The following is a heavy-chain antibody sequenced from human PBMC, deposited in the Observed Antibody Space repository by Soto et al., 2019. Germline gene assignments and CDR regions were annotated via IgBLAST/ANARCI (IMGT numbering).Heavy chain of an antibody. CDR2: IYYSGST. J-gene: IGHJ6*02. V-gene: IGHV4-30-4*01. D-gene: IGHD7-27*01. CDR1: GGSIRSGDYY. Sequence: QVQLQESGPGLVKPSQTLSLTCTVSGGSIRSGDYYWSWIRQPPGKVLEWIGYIYYSGSTYYNPSLKSRVTISVDTSKNQFSLKLSSVTAADTAVYYCARDKWGRWRYYYYGMDVWGQGTTVTVSS. CDR3: ARDKWGRWRYYYYGMDV.